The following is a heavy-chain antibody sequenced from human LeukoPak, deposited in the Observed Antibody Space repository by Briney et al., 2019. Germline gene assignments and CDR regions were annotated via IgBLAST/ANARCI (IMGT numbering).Heavy chain of an antibody. CDR1: GGSMSSYY. CDR3: VRGVYIAAAQYGY. V-gene: IGHV4-59*01. J-gene: IGHJ4*02. Sequence: SETLSLTCTVSGGSMSSYYWSWIRQPPGKGLEWIGYIYYSGTTNYNPSLKSRVTISVDTSKNQFSLKLRSVTAADTAVYYCVRGVYIAAAQYGYWGQGTLVTVSS. D-gene: IGHD6-13*01. CDR2: IYYSGTT.